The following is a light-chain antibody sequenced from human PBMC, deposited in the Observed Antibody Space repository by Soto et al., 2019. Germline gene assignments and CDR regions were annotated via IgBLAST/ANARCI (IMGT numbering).Light chain of an antibody. Sequence: QSALTQPPSASGSLGQSVTIPCTGTSSDVGRYNYVSWYQQHPGKVPKLLIYEVSNRPSGVPDRFSGSKSGNTASLAVSGLQAEDEADYYCNSYAGGDWVFGVGTKLPVL. CDR2: EVS. V-gene: IGLV2-8*01. J-gene: IGLJ3*02. CDR1: SSDVGRYNY. CDR3: NSYAGGDWV.